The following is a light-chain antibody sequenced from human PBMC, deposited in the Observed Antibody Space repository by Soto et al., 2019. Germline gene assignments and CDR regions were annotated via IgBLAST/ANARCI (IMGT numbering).Light chain of an antibody. CDR3: EAWDDSRYGAV. CDR2: SND. Sequence: SVLTQPHSASGPPGQGVTISCSGSSSNIGTNTVNWYKKLPGTAPKLLIYSNDLRPSGVPDRFSGSKSGTSASLAISGLQSEDEADYYCEAWDDSRYGAVFGGGTKVTVL. V-gene: IGLV1-44*01. J-gene: IGLJ2*01. CDR1: SSNIGTNT.